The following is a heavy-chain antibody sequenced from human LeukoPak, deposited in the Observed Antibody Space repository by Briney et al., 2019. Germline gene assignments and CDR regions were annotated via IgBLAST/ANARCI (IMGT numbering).Heavy chain of an antibody. CDR2: IHSGGTI. D-gene: IGHD6-19*01. J-gene: IGHJ4*02. CDR3: ARDLIGGWPFDF. V-gene: IGHV3-66*01. Sequence: GGSLRLSCAASGFTVSSNYMSWVRQAPGKGLEWVSVIHSGGTIYNADSVKGRFTISRDNSKATLYLQMNSLRADDTAVYYCARDLIGGWPFDFWGQGTLVTVSS. CDR1: GFTVSSNY.